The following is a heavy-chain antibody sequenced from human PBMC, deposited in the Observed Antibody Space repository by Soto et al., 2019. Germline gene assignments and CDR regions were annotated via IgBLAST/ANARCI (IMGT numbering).Heavy chain of an antibody. D-gene: IGHD1-26*01. J-gene: IGHJ4*02. Sequence: QVQLQESGPGLVKPSETLSLTCTVSGGSISSYYWSWIRQPPGKGLEWIGYYSGSTNYNPSLKSRVXIXXDTSKHQFSLKLSSVTAADTAVYYCARRYGGNFDYWGQGTLVTVSS. V-gene: IGHV4-59*01. CDR3: ARRYGGNFDY. CDR1: GGSISSYY. CDR2: YYSGST.